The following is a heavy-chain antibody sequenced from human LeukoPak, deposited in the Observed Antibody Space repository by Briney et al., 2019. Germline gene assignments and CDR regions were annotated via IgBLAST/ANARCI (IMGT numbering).Heavy chain of an antibody. J-gene: IGHJ5*02. CDR2: MNSKSGSA. D-gene: IGHD3-22*01. V-gene: IGHV1-8*01. CDR1: GYTFSSYG. CDR3: ARQRPYDTSGYFYWFDP. Sequence: GASVKVSCKASGYTFSSYGINWVRQAPGQGLEWMGWMNSKSGSAGYAQKFQGRLTMTRNTSISTAYMELSSLRSDDTAVYYCARQRPYDTSGYFYWFDPWGQGTLVTVSS.